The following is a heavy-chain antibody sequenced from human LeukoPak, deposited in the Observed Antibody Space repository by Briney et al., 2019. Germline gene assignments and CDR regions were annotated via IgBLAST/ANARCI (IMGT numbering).Heavy chain of an antibody. J-gene: IGHJ4*02. CDR3: ARGQRGNYYDSSGYRPPVRGFDY. V-gene: IGHV1-69-2*01. D-gene: IGHD3-22*01. CDR2: VDPEDGET. CDR1: GYTFTDYY. Sequence: GATVKISCKASGYTFTDYYMHWVQQAPGKGLEWMGRVDPEDGETIYAEKFQGRVTITADTSTDTAYMELSSLRSEDTAVYYCARGQRGNYYDSSGYRPPVRGFDYWGQGTLVTVSS.